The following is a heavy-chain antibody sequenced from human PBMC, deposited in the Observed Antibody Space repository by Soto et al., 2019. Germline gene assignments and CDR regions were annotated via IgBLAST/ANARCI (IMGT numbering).Heavy chain of an antibody. CDR3: ARGYYDSSGPADWYFDL. J-gene: IGHJ2*01. Sequence: ASVKVSCKASGSTFTSYGISWVRQAPGQGLEWMGWISAYNGNTNYAQKLQGRVTMTTDTSTSTAYMELRSLRSDDTAVYYCARGYYDSSGPADWYFDLWRRGTLVTVSS. CDR2: ISAYNGNT. D-gene: IGHD3-22*01. V-gene: IGHV1-18*01. CDR1: GSTFTSYG.